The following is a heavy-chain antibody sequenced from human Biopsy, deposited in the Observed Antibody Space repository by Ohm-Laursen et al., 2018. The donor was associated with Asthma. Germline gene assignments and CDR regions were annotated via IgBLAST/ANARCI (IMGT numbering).Heavy chain of an antibody. CDR1: GGSFSSNY. CDR3: ARGSSSRLSQWELLVSGGKRAHSYYGMDV. CDR2: THHSGYT. V-gene: IGHV4-34*01. Sequence: SQTLSLTCAVYGGSFSSNYWSWIRQTPGKGLEWLGDTHHSGYTKHNPALSSRLPLTVDTSKNQFPLRLPSVTAADTAVYYCARGSSSRLSQWELLVSGGKRAHSYYGMDVWGQGTTVTVSS. D-gene: IGHD1-26*01. J-gene: IGHJ6*02.